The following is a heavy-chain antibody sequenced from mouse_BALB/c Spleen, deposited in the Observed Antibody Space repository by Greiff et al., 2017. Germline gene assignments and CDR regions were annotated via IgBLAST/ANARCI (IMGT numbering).Heavy chain of an antibody. Sequence: EVKLMESGGGLVQPGGSRKLSCAASGFTFSSFGMHWVRQAPEKGLEWVAYISSGSSTIYYADTVKGRFTISRDNPKNTLFLQMTSLRSEDTAMYYCASDYYGSSYSAWFAYWGQGTLVTVSA. J-gene: IGHJ3*01. V-gene: IGHV5-17*02. D-gene: IGHD1-1*01. CDR3: ASDYYGSSYSAWFAY. CDR2: ISSGSSTI. CDR1: GFTFSSFG.